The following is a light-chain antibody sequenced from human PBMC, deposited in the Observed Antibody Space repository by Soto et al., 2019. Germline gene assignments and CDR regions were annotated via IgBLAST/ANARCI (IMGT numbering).Light chain of an antibody. CDR3: QQYFSYPYT. J-gene: IGKJ2*01. CDR1: QSISSY. Sequence: DLQMTQSPSSLSASVGDRVTITCRASQSISSYLNWYQQKPGKAPKLLIYAASSLQSGVPSRFSGSGSGTDFTLTISSLQPEDFATYYCQQYFSYPYTFGQGTKLEIK. CDR2: AAS. V-gene: IGKV1-39*01.